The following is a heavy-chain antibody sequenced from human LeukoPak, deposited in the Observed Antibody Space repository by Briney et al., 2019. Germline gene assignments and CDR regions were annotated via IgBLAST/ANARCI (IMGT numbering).Heavy chain of an antibody. CDR2: ISYDGSNK. CDR1: GFTFSSYG. J-gene: IGHJ4*02. CDR3: AKDGTRYWNGGFDY. V-gene: IGHV3-30*18. Sequence: AGGSLRLSCAASGFTFSSYGMHWVRQAPGKGLEWVAVISYDGSNKYYADSVKGRFTISRDNSKNTLYLQMNSLRAEDTAVYYCAKDGTRYWNGGFDYWGQGTLVTVSS. D-gene: IGHD1-1*01.